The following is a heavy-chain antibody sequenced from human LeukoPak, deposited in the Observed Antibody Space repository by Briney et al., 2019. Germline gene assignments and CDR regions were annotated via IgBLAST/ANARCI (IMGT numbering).Heavy chain of an antibody. V-gene: IGHV3-30*04. CDR1: GFTFSSYA. J-gene: IGHJ6*02. D-gene: IGHD2-2*01. Sequence: GGSLRLSCAASGFTFSSYAMHWVRQAPGRGLEWVAVLSFDGSKKYYADSVKGRFTISRDNSKNTLYLHMDSLRPEDTAVYYCARDECTSCSYYYYYGMDVWGQGTTVTVSS. CDR2: LSFDGSKK. CDR3: ARDECTSCSYYYYYGMDV.